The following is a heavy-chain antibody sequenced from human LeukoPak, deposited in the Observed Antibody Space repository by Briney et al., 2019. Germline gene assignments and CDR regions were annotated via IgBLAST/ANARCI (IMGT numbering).Heavy chain of an antibody. CDR3: ARDGASWLTGGFDY. CDR2: IYYSGST. Sequence: PSETLSLTCTVSGGSISSYYCSWIRQPPGKGLEWIGYIYYSGSTNYNPSLKSRVTISVDTSKNQFSLKLSSVTAADTAVYYCARDGASWLTGGFDYWGQGTLVTVSS. J-gene: IGHJ4*02. D-gene: IGHD1-20*01. CDR1: GGSISSYY. V-gene: IGHV4-59*01.